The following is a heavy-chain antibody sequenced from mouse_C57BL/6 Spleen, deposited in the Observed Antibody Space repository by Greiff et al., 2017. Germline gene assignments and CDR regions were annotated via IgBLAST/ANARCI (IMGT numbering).Heavy chain of an antibody. CDR2: ISDGGSYT. Sequence: EVQLVESGGGLVKPGGSLKLSCAASGFTFSSYAMSWVRQTPEKRLEWVATISDGGSYTYYPDNVKGRFTISRDNAKNNLYLQMSHLKSEDTAMYYCARDRSYGNPTNRGYFDYWGQGTTLTVSS. J-gene: IGHJ2*01. D-gene: IGHD2-1*01. CDR3: ARDRSYGNPTNRGYFDY. V-gene: IGHV5-4*01. CDR1: GFTFSSYA.